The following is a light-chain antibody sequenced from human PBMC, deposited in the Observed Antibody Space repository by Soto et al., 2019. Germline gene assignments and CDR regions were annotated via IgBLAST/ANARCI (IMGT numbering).Light chain of an antibody. Sequence: QSVLTQPASVSGSPGQSITISCTGTSSDVGGYNYVSWFLQHPGKAPKLLIYEVSHRPSGVSNRFSGSKSGNTASLTISGLQAEDEADYYCTSYTKSSPLVFGTGTKLTVL. CDR1: SSDVGGYNY. CDR3: TSYTKSSPLV. V-gene: IGLV2-14*01. CDR2: EVS. J-gene: IGLJ1*01.